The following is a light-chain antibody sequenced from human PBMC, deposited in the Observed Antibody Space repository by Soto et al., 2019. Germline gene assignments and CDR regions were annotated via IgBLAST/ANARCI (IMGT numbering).Light chain of an antibody. CDR1: QSIISY. CDR2: AAS. J-gene: IGKJ2*01. CDR3: QQSFSNPPT. Sequence: DIQMTQSPSSLSASVGDRVTITCRASQSIISYLNWYKQKPGKAPKLLIYAASSLQSGVPSRFRGSGSGSDFTLTISSLQPEDFATYSCQQSFSNPPTFGQGTKLEI. V-gene: IGKV1-39*01.